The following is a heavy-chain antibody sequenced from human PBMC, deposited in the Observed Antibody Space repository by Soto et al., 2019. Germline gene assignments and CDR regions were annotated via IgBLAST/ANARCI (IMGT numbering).Heavy chain of an antibody. CDR2: ITSSGSTI. Sequence: PGGSLRLSCAASGFTFSDYYMSWIRQAPGKGLEWVSYITSSGSTIYYADSVKGRFTISRDNAKNSLYLQMNGLRAEDTAVYYCARENEQWVAADNWGQGTLVTVSS. CDR1: GFTFSDYY. J-gene: IGHJ4*02. D-gene: IGHD6-19*01. V-gene: IGHV3-11*01. CDR3: ARENEQWVAADN.